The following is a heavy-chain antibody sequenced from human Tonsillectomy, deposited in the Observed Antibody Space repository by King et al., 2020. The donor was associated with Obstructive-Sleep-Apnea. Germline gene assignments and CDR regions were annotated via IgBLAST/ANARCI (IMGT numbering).Heavy chain of an antibody. D-gene: IGHD3-16*02. V-gene: IGHV4-59*01. CDR3: ARSPFTFGGVIVKGYFDY. CDR1: GGSISSYY. Sequence: MQLQESGPGLVKPSETLSLTCTVSGGSISSYYWSWIRQPPGKGLEWIGYIYYSGSTNSNPSLQSRDPISVDKSKNQFSLTLSSLTAADPAVYYCARSPFTFGGVIVKGYFDYWGQGTLVTVSS. J-gene: IGHJ4*02. CDR2: IYYSGST.